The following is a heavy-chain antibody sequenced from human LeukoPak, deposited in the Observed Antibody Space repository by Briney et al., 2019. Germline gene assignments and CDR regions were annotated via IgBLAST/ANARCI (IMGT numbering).Heavy chain of an antibody. D-gene: IGHD3-22*01. CDR2: INPSGGST. CDR3: ARDVASSGYYWD. J-gene: IGHJ4*02. V-gene: IGHV1-46*01. Sequence: ASVKVSCKASGYTFTSYCMHWVRQAPGQGLEWMGIINPSGGSTSYAQKFQDRVTMTRDTSTSTVYMELSSLRSEDTAVYYCARDVASSGYYWDWGQGTLVTVSS. CDR1: GYTFTSYC.